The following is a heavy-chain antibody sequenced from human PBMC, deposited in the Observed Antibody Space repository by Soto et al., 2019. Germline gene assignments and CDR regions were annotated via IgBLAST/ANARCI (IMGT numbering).Heavy chain of an antibody. J-gene: IGHJ3*02. V-gene: IGHV3-23*01. CDR3: AKDLIVVGPAAIYGLDDFDI. CDR2: ISGSGGST. Sequence: GGSLRLSCAASGFTFSSYAMSWVRQAPGKGLEWVSAISGSGGSTYYADSVKGRFTISRDNSKNTLYLQMNSLRAEDTAVYYCAKDLIVVGPAAIYGLDDFDIWGQGTRVTVAS. D-gene: IGHD2-2*01. CDR1: GFTFSSYA.